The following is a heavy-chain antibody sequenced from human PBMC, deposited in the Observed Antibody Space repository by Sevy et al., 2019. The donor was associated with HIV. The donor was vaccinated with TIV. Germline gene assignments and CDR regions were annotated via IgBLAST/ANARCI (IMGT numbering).Heavy chain of an antibody. CDR3: ATGASGCSGGSCYGMDV. Sequence: GGALRLSCAGSGFTFEDYTMHGVRQAPGKGVEGVALISWYGGSNYYADPVKGGFTISRDNSKNSLYLQMNSLRTADTALYYCATGASGCSGGSCYGMDVWGQGTTVTVSS. J-gene: IGHJ6*02. CDR2: ISWYGGSN. V-gene: IGHV3-43*01. CDR1: GFTFEDYT. D-gene: IGHD2-15*01.